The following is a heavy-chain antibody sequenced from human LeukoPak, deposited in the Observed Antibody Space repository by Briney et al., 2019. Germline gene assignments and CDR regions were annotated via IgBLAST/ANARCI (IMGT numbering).Heavy chain of an antibody. CDR1: GGSISSSSYY. D-gene: IGHD6-19*01. Sequence: SETLSLTCTVSGGSISSSSYYWGWIRQPPGKGLEWIGSIYYSGSTYYNPSLESRVTISVDTSKNQFSLKLSSVAAADTAVYYCGTLAVAGTYYYYYGMDVWGQGTTVTVSS. J-gene: IGHJ6*02. CDR3: GTLAVAGTYYYYYGMDV. CDR2: IYYSGST. V-gene: IGHV4-39*01.